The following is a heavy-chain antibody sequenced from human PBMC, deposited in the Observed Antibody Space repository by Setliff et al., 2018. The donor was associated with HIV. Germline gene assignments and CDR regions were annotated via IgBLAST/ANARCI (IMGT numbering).Heavy chain of an antibody. CDR1: GFTFSDYY. D-gene: IGHD4-17*01. CDR2: ITNTGSST. J-gene: IGHJ4*02. CDR3: MYGGRTATTH. Sequence: LKISCAASGFTFSDYYLNWFRLAPGKGLEWISHITNTGSSTNYADSVKGRFTISRDNAKYSLYLQMNTLRVEDTAVYYCMYGGRTATTHWGQGTLVTVSS. V-gene: IGHV3-11*04.